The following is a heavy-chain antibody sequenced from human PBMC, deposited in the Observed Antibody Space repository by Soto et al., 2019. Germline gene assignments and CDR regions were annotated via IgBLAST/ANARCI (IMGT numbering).Heavy chain of an antibody. J-gene: IGHJ5*02. D-gene: IGHD4-17*01. CDR3: ARGIYGDYVGWFDP. CDR1: GYTFTSYG. CDR2: ISAYNGNT. V-gene: IGHV1-18*01. Sequence: QVQLVQSGAEVKKPGASVKVSCKASGYTFTSYGISWVRQAPGQGLEWMGWISAYNGNTNYAQKLQGRVTMTTDTXRSPAYMELRRLRSDDTAVYYCARGIYGDYVGWFDPWGQGTLVTVSS.